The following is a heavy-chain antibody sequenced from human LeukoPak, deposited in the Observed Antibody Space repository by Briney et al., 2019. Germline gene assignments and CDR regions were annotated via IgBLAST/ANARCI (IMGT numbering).Heavy chain of an antibody. Sequence: GGSLRLSCAASGFTFSSYGMHWARQAPGKGLDWVAVISYDGSNKYYADSVKGRFTISRDNSKNTLYLQMNSLRAEDTAVYYCAKVFYCSSTSCLKAFDIWGQGTMVSVSS. CDR2: ISYDGSNK. D-gene: IGHD2-2*01. CDR3: AKVFYCSSTSCLKAFDI. J-gene: IGHJ3*02. CDR1: GFTFSSYG. V-gene: IGHV3-30*18.